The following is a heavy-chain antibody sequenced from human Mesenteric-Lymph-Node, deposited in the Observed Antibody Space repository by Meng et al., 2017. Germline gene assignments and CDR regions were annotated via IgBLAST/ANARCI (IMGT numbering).Heavy chain of an antibody. Sequence: QVQVQESGPGVVKPSQTLSLTCTVSGGFISSGGFYWSWIRQHPGKGLEWIGYIYYSGSTYYNPSLRSRVAISIDTSKNQFSLKLTSVTAADTAVYFCARTNYGDYNWFDPWGQGTLVTVSS. D-gene: IGHD4-17*01. CDR3: ARTNYGDYNWFDP. CDR1: GGFISSGGFY. CDR2: IYYSGST. J-gene: IGHJ5*02. V-gene: IGHV4-31*03.